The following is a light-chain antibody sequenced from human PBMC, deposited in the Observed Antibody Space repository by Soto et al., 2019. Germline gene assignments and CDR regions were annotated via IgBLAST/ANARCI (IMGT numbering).Light chain of an antibody. J-gene: IGLJ1*01. Sequence: QSALTQPRSVSGSPGQSVTISCTGTSSDVGAYNYVSWYQQRPGKAPKLLIYDVTKRPSGVPDRFSGSKSGNTASLAISGLQAEDEADYYCCSYAGSYTYVFGTGTKVTVL. CDR2: DVT. V-gene: IGLV2-11*01. CDR1: SSDVGAYNY. CDR3: CSYAGSYTYV.